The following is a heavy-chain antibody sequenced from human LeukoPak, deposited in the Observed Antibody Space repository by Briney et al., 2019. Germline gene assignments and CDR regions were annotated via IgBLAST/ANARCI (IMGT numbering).Heavy chain of an antibody. CDR2: IYENGGTT. CDR1: GFTFRSHA. V-gene: IGHV3-23*01. Sequence: SGGFLRLSCVGSGFTFRSHAMSWVRQAPEKGLEFVSGIYENGGTTYYADSVKGRFSISRDNSKNTLYLQMDSLRGEDTAVYYCAKDFRIGYSAHFDYWGQGALVTVSS. J-gene: IGHJ4*02. D-gene: IGHD2-21*01. CDR3: AKDFRIGYSAHFDY.